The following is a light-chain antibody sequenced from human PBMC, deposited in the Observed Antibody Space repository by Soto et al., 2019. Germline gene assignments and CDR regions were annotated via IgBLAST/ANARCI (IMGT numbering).Light chain of an antibody. J-gene: IGKJ2*01. Sequence: EIVLTQSPGTLSLSPGERATLSCRASQSISGSSYLAWYQRRPGQAPRLLIYSASSRATGIPDRFSGSGSGTDFTLTISRLEPEDFAVYFCQQYHSSPYTFGQGTKLEIK. CDR2: SAS. CDR1: QSISGSSY. CDR3: QQYHSSPYT. V-gene: IGKV3-20*01.